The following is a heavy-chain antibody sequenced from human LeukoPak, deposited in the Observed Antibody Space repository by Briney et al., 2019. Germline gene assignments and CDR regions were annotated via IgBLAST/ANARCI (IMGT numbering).Heavy chain of an antibody. D-gene: IGHD5-12*01. CDR2: MNGEGTTT. V-gene: IGHV3-74*01. CDR1: GFPFSSYW. CDR3: VRGGYRAYYVDY. Sequence: GGSLRLSCAASGFPFSSYWRHWVRQAPGKGLVWVSRMNGEGTTTSYADSVKGRFTISRDNAKNTVHLQMNSLRAEDTAVYYCVRGGYRAYYVDYWGQGTLVTVSS. J-gene: IGHJ4*02.